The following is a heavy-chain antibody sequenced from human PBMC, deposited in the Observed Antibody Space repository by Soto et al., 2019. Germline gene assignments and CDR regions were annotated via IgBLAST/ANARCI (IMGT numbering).Heavy chain of an antibody. CDR2: IYRTGST. CDR3: ASRDPGTSVDY. CDR1: GGSISGYY. V-gene: IGHV4-4*09. Sequence: SETLSLTCTVSGGSISGYYWSWIRQPPGQGLEWIGEIYRTGSTNYNPSLKSRVTISLDKSENQFSLKVTSLTAADTAVYYCASRDPGTSVDYWGQGTLVTVSS. D-gene: IGHD1-7*01. J-gene: IGHJ4*02.